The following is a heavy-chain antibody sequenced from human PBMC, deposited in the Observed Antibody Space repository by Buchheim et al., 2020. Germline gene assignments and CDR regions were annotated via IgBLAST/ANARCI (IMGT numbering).Heavy chain of an antibody. Sequence: QVQLVESGGGVVQPGRSLRLSCAASGFTFSSYGMLWVRQAPGKGLEWVAVISYDGSNKYYADSGKGRFTISRDNSKNTLYLQMNSLRAEDTAVYYCAKGGGRYHYYYYMDVWGKGTT. J-gene: IGHJ6*03. CDR3: AKGGGRYHYYYYMDV. V-gene: IGHV3-30*18. CDR1: GFTFSSYG. D-gene: IGHD1-26*01. CDR2: ISYDGSNK.